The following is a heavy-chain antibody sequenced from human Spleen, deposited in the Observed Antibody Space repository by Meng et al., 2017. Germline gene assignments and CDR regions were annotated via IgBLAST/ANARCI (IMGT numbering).Heavy chain of an antibody. J-gene: IGHJ4*02. CDR3: ASYCRGTSCATY. CDR1: GYTFTGSY. V-gene: IGHV1-2*06. D-gene: IGHD2-15*01. Sequence: QVQLVQSGDEVKKPGASVKVSCKASGYTFTGSYMHWVRQAPGQGLEWMGRVNPNNGGTNYAQKFQGRVTMTRDTSISTAYLELSRLTSDDTAVYYCASYCRGTSCATYWGQGSLVTVSS. CDR2: VNPNNGGT.